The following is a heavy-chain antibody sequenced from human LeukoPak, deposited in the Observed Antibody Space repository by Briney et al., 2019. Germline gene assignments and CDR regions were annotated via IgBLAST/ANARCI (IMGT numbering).Heavy chain of an antibody. J-gene: IGHJ4*02. CDR3: ARDRLGDYDHSGYYDK. CDR1: GFTFSDCY. Sequence: PGGSLRLSCAASGFTFSDCYMSWIRQAPGKGLEWVSYICDSGRTIYYADSVKGRFTISRDNAKNSVYLQMNNLGAEDTAVYYCARDRLGDYDHSGYYDKWGQGTLVTVSS. CDR2: ICDSGRTI. V-gene: IGHV3-11*01. D-gene: IGHD3-22*01.